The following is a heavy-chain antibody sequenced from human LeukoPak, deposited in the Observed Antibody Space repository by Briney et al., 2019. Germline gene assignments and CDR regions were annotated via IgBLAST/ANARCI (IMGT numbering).Heavy chain of an antibody. CDR2: IWYDGSNK. Sequence: PGGSLRLSCAASGFTFSSYGMHWVRQAPGKGLEWVAVIWYDGSNKYYADSVKGRFTISRDNSKNTLYLQMNSLRAEDTAVYYCARVATAAGIGDAFDIWAKGQWSPSLQ. CDR3: ARVATAAGIGDAFDI. CDR1: GFTFSSYG. V-gene: IGHV3-33*01. J-gene: IGHJ3*02. D-gene: IGHD6-13*01.